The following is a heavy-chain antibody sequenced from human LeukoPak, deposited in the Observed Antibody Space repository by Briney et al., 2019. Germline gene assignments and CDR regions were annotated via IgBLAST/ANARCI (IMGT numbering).Heavy chain of an antibody. CDR1: GDSVSSGSCY. CDR2: MYYSGST. J-gene: IGHJ4*02. CDR3: ASGYSSSWLLDY. D-gene: IGHD6-13*01. Sequence: SETLSLTCSVSGDSVSSGSCYWSWIRQPPGKGLEWIGYMYYSGSTNYNPSLKSRVTISVDTSKNQFSLKLSSVTAADTAVYYCASGYSSSWLLDYWGQGTLVTVSS. V-gene: IGHV4-61*01.